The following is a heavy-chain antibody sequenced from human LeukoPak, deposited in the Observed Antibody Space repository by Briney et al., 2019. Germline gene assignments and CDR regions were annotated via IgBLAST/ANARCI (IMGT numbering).Heavy chain of an antibody. V-gene: IGHV3-48*03. CDR1: GFTFSSHE. Sequence: PGGSLRLSCAASGFTFSSHEMNWVRQAPGKGLEWVSYISSGGSTIYYADSVKGRFTISRDNAKNSLYLQMNSLRAEDTAIYYCARDSVRGVTLTRFDFWGQGTLVTVSS. J-gene: IGHJ4*02. CDR3: ARDSVRGVTLTRFDF. D-gene: IGHD3-10*02. CDR2: ISSGGSTI.